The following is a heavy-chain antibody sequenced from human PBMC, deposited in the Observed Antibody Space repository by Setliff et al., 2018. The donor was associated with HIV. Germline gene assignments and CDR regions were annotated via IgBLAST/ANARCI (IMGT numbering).Heavy chain of an antibody. CDR1: GDSISGGGYF. CDR3: ARDRRSIFGVDTKNWFDP. CDR2: IYYTGNT. D-gene: IGHD3-3*01. J-gene: IGHJ5*02. Sequence: SETLSLTCTVSGDSISGGGYFWSWVRQHPGKGLEWIGYIYYTGNTYYNPSLKSRITISIDTSKNQFSLNLNSVAAADTALYYCARDRRSIFGVDTKNWFDPWGQGTLVTVSS. V-gene: IGHV4-31*03.